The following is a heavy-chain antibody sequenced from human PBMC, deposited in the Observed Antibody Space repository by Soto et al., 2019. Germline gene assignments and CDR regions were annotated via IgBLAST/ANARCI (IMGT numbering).Heavy chain of an antibody. CDR2: IKQDGSEK. CDR3: ASQRRDGYFGDY. Sequence: GGSLRLSCAASGFTFSSYWMSWVRQAPGKGLEWVANIKQDGSEKHYVDSVKGRFTISRDNPKNSLYLQMNSLRAEDTAVYYCASQRRDGYFGDYWGQGTLVTVSS. V-gene: IGHV3-7*01. J-gene: IGHJ4*02. D-gene: IGHD5-12*01. CDR1: GFTFSSYW.